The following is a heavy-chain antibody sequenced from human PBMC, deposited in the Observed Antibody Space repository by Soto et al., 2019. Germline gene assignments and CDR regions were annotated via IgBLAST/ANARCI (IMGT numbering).Heavy chain of an antibody. CDR2: ISAYNGNT. CDR1: GYTFTSYF. J-gene: IGHJ4*02. CDR3: AREIAVAGHYYFYY. Sequence: ASVKVSCKASGYTFTSYFISWVRQAPGQGLEWMGWISAYNGNTNYAQKLQGRVTMTTDTSTSTAYMELRSLRSDNTAVYYCAREIAVAGHYYFYYWGQGTLVTVSS. V-gene: IGHV1-18*01. D-gene: IGHD6-19*01.